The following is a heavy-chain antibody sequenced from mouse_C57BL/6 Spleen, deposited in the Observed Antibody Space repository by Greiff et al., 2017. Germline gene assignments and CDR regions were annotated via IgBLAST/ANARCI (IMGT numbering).Heavy chain of an antibody. Sequence: VQLQQPGAELVKPGASVKLSCKASGYTFTSYWMHWVKQRPGQGLEWIGMIHPNSGSTNYNEKFKSKATLTVDKSSSTAYMQLSILTSEYSAVYYCARNYGYYFAFAYWGQGTLVTVSA. V-gene: IGHV1-64*01. CDR3: ARNYGYYFAFAY. D-gene: IGHD2-1*01. CDR2: IHPNSGST. CDR1: GYTFTSYW. J-gene: IGHJ3*01.